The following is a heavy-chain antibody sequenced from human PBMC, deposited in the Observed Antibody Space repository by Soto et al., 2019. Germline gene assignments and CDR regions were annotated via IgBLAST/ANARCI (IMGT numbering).Heavy chain of an antibody. D-gene: IGHD1-26*01. CDR1: GGTFSSYA. Sequence: ASVKVSCKASGGTFSSYAISWVRQAPGQGLEWMGGIIPIFGKANYAQRFQGRVTITADESTSTAYMELSSLRSEDTAVYYCARDKPYSVGATLRDLDAFDIWGQGTMVTVSS. J-gene: IGHJ3*02. CDR2: IIPIFGKA. CDR3: ARDKPYSVGATLRDLDAFDI. V-gene: IGHV1-69*13.